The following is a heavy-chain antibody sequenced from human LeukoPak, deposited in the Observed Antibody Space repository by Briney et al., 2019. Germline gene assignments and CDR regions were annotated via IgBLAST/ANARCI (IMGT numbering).Heavy chain of an antibody. CDR2: IYTGGST. D-gene: IGHD5-12*01. Sequence: SETLSLTCTVSDGSINSYYWSWIRQPAGKGLEWIGRIYTGGSTYYNPSLKSRVTISVDTSKNQFSLKLSSVTAADTAVYYCARDRSGYDYSWYFDLWGRGTLVTVSS. J-gene: IGHJ2*01. CDR3: ARDRSGYDYSWYFDL. CDR1: DGSINSYY. V-gene: IGHV4-4*07.